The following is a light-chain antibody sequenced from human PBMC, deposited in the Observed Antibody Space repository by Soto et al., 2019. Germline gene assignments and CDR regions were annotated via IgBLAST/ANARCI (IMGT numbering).Light chain of an antibody. CDR1: QTIDSW. J-gene: IGKJ1*01. CDR2: KAS. CDR3: QQYHIYSGT. V-gene: IGKV1-5*03. Sequence: DIQMTQSPSTLSASVGDRVTITCRASQTIDSWLAWYQQRPGKPPNLLIYKASTLASGVPSRFSGSGSGTEFTLTINSLQPDDFATYYCQQYHIYSGTFGQATKVDIK.